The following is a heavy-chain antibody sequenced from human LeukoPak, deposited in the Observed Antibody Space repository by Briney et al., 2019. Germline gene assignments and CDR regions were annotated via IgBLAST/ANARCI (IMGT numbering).Heavy chain of an antibody. CDR3: ARDPRPYSGSGLHFDI. CDR1: GFTFSNYN. J-gene: IGHJ3*02. D-gene: IGHD1-26*01. Sequence: GGSLRLSCAASGFTFSNYNINWVRQAPGKGLEWVSFIGSSSSPIYYADSVKGRFTVSGDNAKNSLYLHLNSLRDEDTAVYYCARDPRPYSGSGLHFDIWGQGTLVTVSS. V-gene: IGHV3-48*02. CDR2: IGSSSSPI.